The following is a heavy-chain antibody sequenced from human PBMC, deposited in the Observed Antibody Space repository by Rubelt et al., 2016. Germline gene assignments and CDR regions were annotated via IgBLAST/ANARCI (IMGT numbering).Heavy chain of an antibody. D-gene: IGHD6-13*01. CDR3: ARDQAGFDAFDI. V-gene: IGHV4-59*01. Sequence: QVQLQESGPGLVKPSETLSLTCTVSGGSISSYYWSWIRQPPGKGPEWIGYIYYSGSINYNPSLKSRVTISVDTSKNQFSLKLSSVTAADTAVYYCARDQAGFDAFDIWGQGTMVTVSS. CDR1: GGSISSYY. CDR2: IYYSGSI. J-gene: IGHJ3*02.